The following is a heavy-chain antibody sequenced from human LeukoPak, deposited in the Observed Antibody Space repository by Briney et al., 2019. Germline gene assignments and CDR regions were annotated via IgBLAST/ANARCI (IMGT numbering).Heavy chain of an antibody. Sequence: GGSLRLSCVGTGFTFSTYRMNWVRQAPGKGLEWVSVIYSGGSTYYADSVKGRFTISRDISKNTLFLQMSSLRAEDTAVYYCARGYGGGFDYWGQGTLVTVSS. D-gene: IGHD3-16*01. CDR1: GFTFSTYR. J-gene: IGHJ4*02. CDR2: IYSGGST. CDR3: ARGYGGGFDY. V-gene: IGHV3-53*01.